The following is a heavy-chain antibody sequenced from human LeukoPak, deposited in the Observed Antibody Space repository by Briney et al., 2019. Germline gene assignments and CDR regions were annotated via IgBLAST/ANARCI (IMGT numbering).Heavy chain of an antibody. D-gene: IGHD2-2*01. Sequence: GGSLRLSCAASGFTFSSYSMNWVRQAPGKGLEWVSSISSSSSYIYYADSVKGRFTISRDNAKNSLYLQMSSLRAEDTALYYCARVKYCSGTSCYGGDYWGQGTLVTVSS. CDR2: ISSSSSYI. CDR1: GFTFSSYS. CDR3: ARVKYCSGTSCYGGDY. V-gene: IGHV3-21*01. J-gene: IGHJ4*02.